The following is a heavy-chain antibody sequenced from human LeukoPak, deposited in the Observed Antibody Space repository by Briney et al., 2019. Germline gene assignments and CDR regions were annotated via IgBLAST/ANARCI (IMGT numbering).Heavy chain of an antibody. CDR3: AKAPDYYGSGSYLYFDY. D-gene: IGHD3-10*01. V-gene: IGHV3-23*01. CDR1: GFTFSNYA. CDR2: ISGSGGST. Sequence: PGGSLRLSCAASGFTFSNYAINWARQAPGKGLEWVSAISGSGGSTYYADSVKGRFTISRDNSTNTLYLQMNSPRAEDTAVYYCAKAPDYYGSGSYLYFDYWGRGTLVTVSS. J-gene: IGHJ4*02.